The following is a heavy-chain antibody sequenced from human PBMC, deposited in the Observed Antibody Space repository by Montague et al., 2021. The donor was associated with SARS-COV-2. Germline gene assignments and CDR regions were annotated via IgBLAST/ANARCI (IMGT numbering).Heavy chain of an antibody. Sequence: SETLSLTCTVYGGSISSSSYYWGWNRQPPGKGLEWIGSIYYSGSTYYNPTLKSRVTISVDMSKNQFSLKLSSVAAADTAVYYCARQGDQLLLEYWFDPWGQGTLVTGSS. D-gene: IGHD2-2*01. CDR2: IYYSGST. J-gene: IGHJ5*02. CDR1: GGSISSSSYY. V-gene: IGHV4-39*01. CDR3: ARQGDQLLLEYWFDP.